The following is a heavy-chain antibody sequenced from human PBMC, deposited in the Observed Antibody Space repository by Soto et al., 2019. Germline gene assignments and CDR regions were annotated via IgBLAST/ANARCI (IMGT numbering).Heavy chain of an antibody. J-gene: IGHJ4*02. CDR1: GFTFSSYA. Sequence: LRLSCSASGFTFSSYAMHWVRQAPGKRLEYVSGVRGNGDPPFYADSVKGRFTISRDNSKNTLYLQMSSLSADDTAVYYCVKSRGGNNFDFFDWGQGALVTVSS. V-gene: IGHV3-64D*06. D-gene: IGHD5-12*01. CDR2: VRGNGDPP. CDR3: VKSRGGNNFDFFD.